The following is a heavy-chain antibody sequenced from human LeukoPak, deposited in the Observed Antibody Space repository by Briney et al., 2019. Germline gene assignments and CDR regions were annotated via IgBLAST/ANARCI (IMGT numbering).Heavy chain of an antibody. CDR3: ARHLGGSYFFGEAFDI. Sequence: PGGSLRLSCAASGFTFSSYWMSWVRQAPGKGLEWVANIKQDGSEKYYVDSVKGRFTISRDNAKNSLYLQMNSLRAEDTAVYYCARHLGGSYFFGEAFDIWGQGTMVTVSS. D-gene: IGHD1-26*01. CDR1: GFTFSSYW. V-gene: IGHV3-7*01. J-gene: IGHJ3*02. CDR2: IKQDGSEK.